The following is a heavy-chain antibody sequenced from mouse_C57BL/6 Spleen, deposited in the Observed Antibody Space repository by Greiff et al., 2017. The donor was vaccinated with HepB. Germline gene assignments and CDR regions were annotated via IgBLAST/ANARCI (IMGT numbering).Heavy chain of an antibody. CDR2: IDPETGGT. J-gene: IGHJ2*01. CDR1: GYTFTDYE. CDR3: TRQYYGRRDY. V-gene: IGHV1-15*01. D-gene: IGHD1-1*01. Sequence: VKLLESGAELVRPGASVTLSCKASGYTFTDYEMHWVKQTPVHGLEWIGAIDPETGGTAYNQKFKGKAILTADKSSSTAYMELRSLTSEDSAVYYCTRQYYGRRDYWGQGTTLTVSS.